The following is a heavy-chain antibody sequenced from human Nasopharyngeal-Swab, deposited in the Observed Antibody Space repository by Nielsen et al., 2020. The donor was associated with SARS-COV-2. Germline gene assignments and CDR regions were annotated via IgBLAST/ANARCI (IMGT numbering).Heavy chain of an antibody. V-gene: IGHV3-53*01. CDR1: GFSVSYNY. CDR2: IYSRGET. CDR3: ARMDFIASRDY. D-gene: IGHD6-13*01. Sequence: GGSLRLCCEGSGFSVSYNYMSWVRQAPGKGLERVAVIYSRGETHYTDSVRGRFTISRDNSKNMVNLQLNSLRAEDTAVYYCARMDFIASRDYWGQGTLVTVSS. J-gene: IGHJ4*02.